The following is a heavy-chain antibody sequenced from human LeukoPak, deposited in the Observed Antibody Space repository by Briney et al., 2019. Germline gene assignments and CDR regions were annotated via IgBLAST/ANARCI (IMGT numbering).Heavy chain of an antibody. J-gene: IGHJ4*02. CDR3: ARDNYYDSSGYTPFDY. V-gene: IGHV3-74*01. CDR2: INSDGSST. D-gene: IGHD3-22*01. CDR1: GFTVSSNY. Sequence: GGSLRLSCAASGFTVSSNYMSWVRQAPGKGLVWVSRINSDGSSTSYADSVKGRFTISRDNAKNTLYLQMNSLRAEDTAVYYCARDNYYDSSGYTPFDYWGQGTLVTVSS.